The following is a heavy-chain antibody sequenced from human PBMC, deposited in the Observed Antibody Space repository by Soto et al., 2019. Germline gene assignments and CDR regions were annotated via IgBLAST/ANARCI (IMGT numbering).Heavy chain of an antibody. Sequence: SETLSLTSAVYGGSFSSYHWSWIRQPPGKGLEWIGEINHSGSTKYNPSLKSRVTISVDTSKNQFSLKLSSVTAADTAVYYCARGMGAENTFYYYFGMDVWGQGTTVTVS. CDR2: INHSGST. CDR3: ARGMGAENTFYYYFGMDV. D-gene: IGHD3-16*01. CDR1: GGSFSSYH. V-gene: IGHV4-34*01. J-gene: IGHJ6*02.